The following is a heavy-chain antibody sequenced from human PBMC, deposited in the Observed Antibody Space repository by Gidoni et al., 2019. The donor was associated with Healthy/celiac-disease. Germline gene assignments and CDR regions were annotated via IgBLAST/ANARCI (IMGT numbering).Heavy chain of an antibody. D-gene: IGHD2-15*01. V-gene: IGHV1-2*02. CDR3: ARVGGYCSGGSCYTGYYFDY. Sequence: AQLVQSGAEVKKPGAAVTVSCKAAGYTFTGSYMHWVRQAPGKGLEWMGGINPNSGGTNYAQKFQGRVTMTRDTSISTAYMELSRLRSDDTAVYYCARVGGYCSGGSCYTGYYFDYWGQGTLVTVSS. J-gene: IGHJ4*02. CDR2: INPNSGGT. CDR1: GYTFTGSY.